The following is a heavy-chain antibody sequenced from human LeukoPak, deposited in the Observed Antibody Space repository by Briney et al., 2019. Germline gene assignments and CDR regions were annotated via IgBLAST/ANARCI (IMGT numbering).Heavy chain of an antibody. Sequence: PSETLSLTCAVSGGSISSGGYSWSWIRQPPGKGLEWIGYIYYSGSTNYNPSLKSRVTISVDTSKNQFSLKLSSVTAADTAVYYCARDKYYDFWSGTFDYWGQGTLVTVSS. J-gene: IGHJ4*02. D-gene: IGHD3-3*01. CDR3: ARDKYYDFWSGTFDY. V-gene: IGHV4-61*08. CDR1: GGSISSGGYS. CDR2: IYYSGST.